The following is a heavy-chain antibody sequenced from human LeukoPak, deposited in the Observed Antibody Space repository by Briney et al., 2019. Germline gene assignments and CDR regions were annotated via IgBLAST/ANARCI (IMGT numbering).Heavy chain of an antibody. CDR2: IYSDGSRT. D-gene: IGHD6-19*01. CDR1: GFTFSSFS. J-gene: IGHJ4*02. V-gene: IGHV3-64D*06. CDR3: VKSPGSGWPV. Sequence: GGSLRLSCAASGFTFSSFSMHWVRQAPGKGLEYLSAIYSDGSRTYYADSVKGRFTISRDNSKNTLYFEMSSLRVEDTAVYYCVKSPGSGWPVWGQGTLLTVSS.